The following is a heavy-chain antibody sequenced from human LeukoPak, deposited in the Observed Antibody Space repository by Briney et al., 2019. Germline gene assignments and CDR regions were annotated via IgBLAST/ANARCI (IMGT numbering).Heavy chain of an antibody. V-gene: IGHV1-2*02. CDR1: GYTFTGYY. D-gene: IGHD3-3*01. Sequence: ASVKVSCKASGYTFTGYYMHWVRQAPGQGLEWMGWINPNSGGTNYAQKFQGRVTMTRDTSISTAYMELSRLRSDATAVYYCARAKDFWSGYCYWGQGTLVTVSS. J-gene: IGHJ4*02. CDR2: INPNSGGT. CDR3: ARAKDFWSGYCY.